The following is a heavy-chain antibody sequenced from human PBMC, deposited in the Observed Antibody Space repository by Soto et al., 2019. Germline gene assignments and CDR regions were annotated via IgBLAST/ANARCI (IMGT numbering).Heavy chain of an antibody. CDR3: STAPSWPCYAFDL. J-gene: IGHJ3*01. CDR2: IKSKPDGETI. Sequence: EVQLVESGGGLVKTGGSLSLSCVGSGFSFRNTWMSWVRQAPGKGLEWVGRIKSKPDGETISYAAHVKDRFTISRDDTRNTLYLHMNSLNAEDTALYYCSTAPSWPCYAFDLWGQGTRVTVSS. CDR1: GFSFRNTW. D-gene: IGHD3-16*01. V-gene: IGHV3-15*01.